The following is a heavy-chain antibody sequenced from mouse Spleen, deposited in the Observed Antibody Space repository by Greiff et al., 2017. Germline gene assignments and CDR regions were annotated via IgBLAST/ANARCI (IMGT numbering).Heavy chain of an antibody. CDR2: IDPSDSYT. V-gene: IGHV1-50*01. CDR1: GYTFTSYW. Sequence: VKLMESGAELVKPGASVKLSCKASGYTFTSYWMQWVKQRPGQGLEWIGEIDPSDSYTNYNQKFKGKATLTVDTSSSTAYMQLSSLTSEDSAVYYCASRQLRLLFAYWGQGTLVTVSA. CDR3: ASRQLRLLFAY. J-gene: IGHJ3*01. D-gene: IGHD3-2*02.